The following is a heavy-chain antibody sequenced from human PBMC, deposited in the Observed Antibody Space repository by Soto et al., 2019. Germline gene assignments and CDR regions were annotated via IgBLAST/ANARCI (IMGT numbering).Heavy chain of an antibody. J-gene: IGHJ5*02. CDR1: GFTFDNHA. D-gene: IGHD3-10*01. Sequence: EVNLLESGGDLVQPGGSLTLSCGASGFTFDNHAMSWVRQAPGKGLEWVSAISGNAVATYYADSVKGRFTISRDNSNNMVYLQMNRLRAEETGIYYCVKDAISMVRGTNNWFDPWGQGTLVTVSS. V-gene: IGHV3-23*01. CDR3: VKDAISMVRGTNNWFDP. CDR2: ISGNAVAT.